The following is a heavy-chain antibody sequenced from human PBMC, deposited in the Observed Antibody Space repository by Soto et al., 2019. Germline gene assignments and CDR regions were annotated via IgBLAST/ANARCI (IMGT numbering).Heavy chain of an antibody. D-gene: IGHD3-3*01. CDR2: INPNSGGT. CDR3: ARGDRLRYDFWSGYSGPYYYGMDV. J-gene: IGHJ6*02. Sequence: GASVKVSCKASGYTFTGYYMHWVRQAPGRGLEWMGWINPNSGGTNYAQKFQGWVTMTRDTSISTAYMELSRLRSDDTAVYYCARGDRLRYDFWSGYSGPYYYGMDVWGQGTTVTVSS. CDR1: GYTFTGYY. V-gene: IGHV1-2*04.